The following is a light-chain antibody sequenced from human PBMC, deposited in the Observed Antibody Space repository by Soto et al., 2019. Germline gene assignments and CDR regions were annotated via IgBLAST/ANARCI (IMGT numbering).Light chain of an antibody. Sequence: DIQMTQSPSSVSASVGDRVTITFLSSQAIDSWLAWYQQKPGEAPKLLIFTGSLLHSGVPPRFSGSGSGTEFTLTISSLQPEDCATYYCLQHNTYPWTFGQGTKVDIK. J-gene: IGKJ1*01. CDR1: QAIDSW. CDR3: LQHNTYPWT. V-gene: IGKV1-9*01. CDR2: TGS.